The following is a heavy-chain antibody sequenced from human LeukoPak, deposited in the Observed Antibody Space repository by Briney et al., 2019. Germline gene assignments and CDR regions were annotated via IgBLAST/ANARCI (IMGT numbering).Heavy chain of an antibody. CDR3: PRREYGGMDV. V-gene: IGHV4-59*08. Sequence: SSETLSLTCTVSGGSISSYYWSWIRQPPGKGLEWIGYIYYSGSTNYNPSLKSRVTISVDTSKNQFSLKLSSVTAADTAVYYCPRREYGGMDVLGQGNTVTVSS. J-gene: IGHJ6*02. CDR2: IYYSGST. D-gene: IGHD4/OR15-4a*01. CDR1: GGSISSYY.